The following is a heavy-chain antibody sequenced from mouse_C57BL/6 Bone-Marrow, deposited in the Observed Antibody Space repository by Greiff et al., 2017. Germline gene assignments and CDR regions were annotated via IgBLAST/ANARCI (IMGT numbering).Heavy chain of an antibody. D-gene: IGHD1-2*01. J-gene: IGHJ4*01. CDR2: IYPGSGST. CDR1: GYTFTSYW. V-gene: IGHV1-55*01. CDR3: ARSLLLRLYAMDY. Sequence: QVQLQQPGAELVKPGASVKMSCKASGYTFTSYWITWVKQRPGQGLEWIGDIYPGSGSTNYNEKFKSKATLTVDTSSSTAYMQLSSLTSEDSAVYYCARSLLLRLYAMDYWGQGTSVTVSS.